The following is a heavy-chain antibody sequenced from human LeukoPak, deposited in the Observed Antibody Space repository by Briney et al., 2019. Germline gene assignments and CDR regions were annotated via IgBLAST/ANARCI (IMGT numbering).Heavy chain of an antibody. J-gene: IGHJ4*02. CDR1: GGSISSYY. V-gene: IGHV4-59*08. D-gene: IGHD3-22*01. CDR2: IYYSGST. CDR3: ARHSYYYDSGSYFDY. Sequence: SETLSLTCTVPGGSISSYYWSWIRQPPGKGLEWIGYIYYSGSTNYNPSLKSRVTISVDTSKNQFSLKLSSVTAADTAVYYCARHSYYYDSGSYFDYWGQGTLVTVSS.